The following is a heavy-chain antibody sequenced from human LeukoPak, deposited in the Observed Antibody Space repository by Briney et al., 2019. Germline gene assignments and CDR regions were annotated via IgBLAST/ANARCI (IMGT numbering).Heavy chain of an antibody. CDR1: GFTFSGSA. Sequence: GGSLRLSCAASGFTFSGSAMHWVRQASGKGLEWVGRIRSKANSYATAYAASVKGRFTISRDDSKNTAYLQMNSLKTEDTAVYYCTSRRYYYDSSVVFDPWGQGTLVTVSS. CDR2: IRSKANSYAT. J-gene: IGHJ5*02. V-gene: IGHV3-73*01. D-gene: IGHD3-22*01. CDR3: TSRRYYYDSSVVFDP.